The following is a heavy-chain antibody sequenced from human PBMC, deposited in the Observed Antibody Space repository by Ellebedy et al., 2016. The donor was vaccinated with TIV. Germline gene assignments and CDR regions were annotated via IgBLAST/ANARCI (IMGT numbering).Heavy chain of an antibody. CDR1: GFTFSSYW. J-gene: IGHJ6*02. CDR3: ARRESISTIVGWGYNMNV. V-gene: IGHV3-7*01. CDR2: INQDGSQE. Sequence: GESLKISCAASGFTFSSYWMSWVRQAPGKGLEWLANINQDGSQEKYVDSVKGRFTISRDNAKNSVYLQMNSLRAEDTAVYFCARRESISTIVGWGYNMNVWGQGTTVTVSS. D-gene: IGHD3-22*01.